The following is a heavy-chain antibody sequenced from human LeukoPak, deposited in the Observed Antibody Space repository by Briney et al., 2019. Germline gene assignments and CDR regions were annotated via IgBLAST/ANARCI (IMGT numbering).Heavy chain of an antibody. CDR2: IYYSGST. V-gene: IGHV4-59*01. CDR3: ARGVPVAIPYFDY. Sequence: SETLSLTCTVSGGSISSYYWSWIRQPPGKGLEWIGYIYYSGSTNYNPSLKSRVTISVDTSKNQFSLKLSSVTAADTAVYYCARGVPVAIPYFDYWGQGTLVTVSS. D-gene: IGHD2-2*01. CDR1: GGSISSYY. J-gene: IGHJ4*02.